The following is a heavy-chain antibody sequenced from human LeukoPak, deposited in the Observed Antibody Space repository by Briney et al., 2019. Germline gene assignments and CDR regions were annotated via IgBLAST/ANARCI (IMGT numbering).Heavy chain of an antibody. J-gene: IGHJ4*02. V-gene: IGHV3-48*03. CDR3: ASMWEGGY. Sequence: GGSLRLSCAASGFTFSSYEMNWVRQAPGKGLEWVSYISSSGSTIYYADSVKGRFTISRDNAKSSLFLQMNSLRDEDAAVYFCASMWEGGYWGQGTLVTVSS. CDR1: GFTFSSYE. CDR2: ISSSGSTI. D-gene: IGHD1-26*01.